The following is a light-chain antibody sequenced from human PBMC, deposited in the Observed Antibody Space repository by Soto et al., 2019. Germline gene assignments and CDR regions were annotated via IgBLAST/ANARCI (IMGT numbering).Light chain of an antibody. J-gene: IGLJ1*01. CDR2: DVS. CDR1: SSDFGGYNY. CDR3: SSYTASSTYV. Sequence: QSVLTQPASVSGSPGQSITISCTGTSSDFGGYNYVSWYQHHPGKAPKLMIFDVSNRPSGVSNRFSGSKSGNTASLTISGLQAEDEADYYCSSYTASSTYVFGTGTKVTVL. V-gene: IGLV2-14*03.